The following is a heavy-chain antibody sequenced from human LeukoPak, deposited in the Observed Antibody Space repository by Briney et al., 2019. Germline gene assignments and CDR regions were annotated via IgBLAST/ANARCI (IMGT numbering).Heavy chain of an antibody. CDR3: ARVGRSGSPGAFDI. V-gene: IGHV1-18*01. Sequence: PTASVRVSCRASGYTFHTYDITWVRQAPGQGLEWMGWIRSQNGATNYAQKLQGRVTMTTDASTSTVYMELRSLRSDDTAVYCCARVGRSGSPGAFDIWGQGTMVIVSA. CDR2: IRSQNGAT. D-gene: IGHD1-26*01. CDR1: GYTFHTYD. J-gene: IGHJ3*02.